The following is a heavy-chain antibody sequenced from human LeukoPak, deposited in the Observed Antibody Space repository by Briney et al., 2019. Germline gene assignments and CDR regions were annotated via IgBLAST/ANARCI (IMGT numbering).Heavy chain of an antibody. CDR2: IYTSGST. CDR3: ARDSYSSSWEINYYYMDV. D-gene: IGHD6-13*01. V-gene: IGHV4-61*02. J-gene: IGHJ6*03. CDR1: GGSISSGSYY. Sequence: PSQTLSLTCTVSGGSISSGSYYWSWIRQPAGKGLEWIGRIYTSGSTNYNPSLKSRVTISVDTSKNQFSLKLSSVTAADTAVYYCARDSYSSSWEINYYYMDVWGKGTTVTVSS.